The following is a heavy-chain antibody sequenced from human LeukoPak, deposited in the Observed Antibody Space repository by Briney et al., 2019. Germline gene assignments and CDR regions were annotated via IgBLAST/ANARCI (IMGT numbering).Heavy chain of an antibody. CDR1: GFTFSSYT. V-gene: IGHV3-23*01. D-gene: IGHD3-22*01. CDR3: AKDTLSSGDPYDAFDI. Sequence: GGSLRPSCTASGFTFSSYTMTWVRQARGKGVKWVSTITTGDGNTYYADSVKGRFTVSRDDSKNTLYLQMNSLRAEDTAVYYCAKDTLSSGDPYDAFDIWGQGTMVTVSS. J-gene: IGHJ3*02. CDR2: ITTGDGNT.